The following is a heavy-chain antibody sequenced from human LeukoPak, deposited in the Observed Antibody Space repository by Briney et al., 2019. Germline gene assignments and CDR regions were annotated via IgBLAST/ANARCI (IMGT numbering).Heavy chain of an antibody. CDR3: ATTLHSGYYDLY. Sequence: GGSLRLSCAASGFTFSSSAMSWVRQAPGKGLEWVSGIGGSGAGTYYAVSVKGRFTISRDNSKNTLYLQMNSLRAEDTAVYYCATTLHSGYYDLYWGQGTLVTVSS. J-gene: IGHJ4*02. D-gene: IGHD3-22*01. V-gene: IGHV3-23*01. CDR1: GFTFSSSA. CDR2: IGGSGAGT.